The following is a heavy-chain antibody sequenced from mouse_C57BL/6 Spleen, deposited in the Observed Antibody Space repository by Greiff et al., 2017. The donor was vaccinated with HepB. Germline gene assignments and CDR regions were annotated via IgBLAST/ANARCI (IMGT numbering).Heavy chain of an antibody. D-gene: IGHD2-4*01. CDR1: GYAFSSSW. Sequence: VQLQQSGPELVKPGASVKISCKASGYAFSSSWMNWVKQRPGKGLEWIGRIYPGDGDTNYNEKFKGKATLTADKSSSTAYMQLSSLTSEDSAVYFCARRYYDYDWYFDVWGTGTTVTVSS. V-gene: IGHV1-82*01. CDR3: ARRYYDYDWYFDV. CDR2: IYPGDGDT. J-gene: IGHJ1*03.